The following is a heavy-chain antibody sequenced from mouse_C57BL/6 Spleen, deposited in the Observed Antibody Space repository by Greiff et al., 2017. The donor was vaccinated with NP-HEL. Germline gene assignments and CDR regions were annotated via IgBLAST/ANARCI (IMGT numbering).Heavy chain of an antibody. CDR1: GYTFTCYW. CDR2: IDPSDSYT. Sequence: QVQLQQPGAELVMPGASVKLSCKASGYTFTCYWMHWVKQRPGQGLEWIGEIDPSDSYTNYNQKFKGKSTLTVDKSSSTAYMQLSSLTSEDSAVYYCARYYGSSAMDYWGQGTSVTVAS. V-gene: IGHV1-69*01. J-gene: IGHJ4*01. D-gene: IGHD1-1*01. CDR3: ARYYGSSAMDY.